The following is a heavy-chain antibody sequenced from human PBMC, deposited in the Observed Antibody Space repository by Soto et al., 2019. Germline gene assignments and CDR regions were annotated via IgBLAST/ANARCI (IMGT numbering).Heavy chain of an antibody. CDR1: GNTLTASA. Sequence: QVQLVQSGAEVKRPGASVKVACRASGNTLTASAVHWVRQAPGQRLEWMGWIIAGNGNTKYSQTFQGRLTITRDTSATTAYMELNTLRAEDTAVYFCARGGGNFPYFDSWGQGTLVTVSS. J-gene: IGHJ4*02. V-gene: IGHV1-3*01. D-gene: IGHD1-7*01. CDR3: ARGGGNFPYFDS. CDR2: IIAGNGNT.